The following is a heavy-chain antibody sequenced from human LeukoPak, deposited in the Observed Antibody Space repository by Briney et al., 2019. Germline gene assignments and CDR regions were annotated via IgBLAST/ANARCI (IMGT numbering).Heavy chain of an antibody. V-gene: IGHV3-74*01. D-gene: IGHD3-16*01. Sequence: GGSLRLSCVASGFTFSSYWMHWVRQDPRKGLVWVSRISGDGRNINYADSVRGRFTISRDNAKNSLYLQMNRLRAEDTAVYYCAGEQVDYWGQGTLVTVSS. CDR3: AGEQVDY. CDR1: GFTFSSYW. CDR2: ISGDGRNI. J-gene: IGHJ4*02.